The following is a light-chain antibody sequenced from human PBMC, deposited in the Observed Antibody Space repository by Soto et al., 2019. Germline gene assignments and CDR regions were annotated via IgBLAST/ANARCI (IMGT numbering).Light chain of an antibody. J-gene: IGKJ4*01. V-gene: IGKV3D-15*01. Sequence: EIGSTQTPNTLSVSPGERATLSCGASQSVSSNLAWYQQKPGQAPRLLIYGASTRATGIPARFSGSGSGTEFTLTISSLQSEDFAVYYCQQYNNWPLTFGGGTKVDI. CDR2: GAS. CDR1: QSVSSN. CDR3: QQYNNWPLT.